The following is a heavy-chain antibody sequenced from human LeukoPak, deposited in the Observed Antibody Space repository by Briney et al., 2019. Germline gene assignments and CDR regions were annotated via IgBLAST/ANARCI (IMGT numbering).Heavy chain of an antibody. J-gene: IGHJ4*02. CDR2: IKSKTDGGTT. V-gene: IGHV3-15*01. Sequence: GGSLRLSCAASRFTFSNAWMSWVRQAPGKGLEWVGRIKSKTDGGTTDYAAPVKGRFTISRDDSKNTLYLQMNSLKTEDTAVYYCTTDEKVLRYFDWLDYFDYWGQGTLVTVSS. CDR1: RFTFSNAW. CDR3: TTDEKVLRYFDWLDYFDY. D-gene: IGHD3-9*01.